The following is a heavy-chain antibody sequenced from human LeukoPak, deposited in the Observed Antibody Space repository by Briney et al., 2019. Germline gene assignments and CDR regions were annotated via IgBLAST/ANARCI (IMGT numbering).Heavy chain of an antibody. V-gene: IGHV4-39*01. D-gene: IGHD3-3*01. J-gene: IGHJ5*02. CDR3: ARHVSNYDFWSGYYSGSWFDP. Sequence: PSETLSPTCTVSGGSISSSSYYWGWIRQPPGKGLEWIGSIYYSGSTYYNPSLKSRVTISVDTSKNQFSLKLSSVTAADTAVYYCARHVSNYDFWSGYYSGSWFDPWGQGTLVTVSS. CDR2: IYYSGST. CDR1: GGSISSSSYY.